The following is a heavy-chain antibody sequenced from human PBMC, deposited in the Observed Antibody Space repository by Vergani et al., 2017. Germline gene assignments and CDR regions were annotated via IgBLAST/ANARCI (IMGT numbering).Heavy chain of an antibody. CDR1: GGSISSSSYY. Sequence: QLQLQESGPGLVKPSETLSLTCTVSGGSISSSSYYWCWLRQPPGKGLEWIGSIYYSGSTYYNPSLKSRVTISVDTSKNQFSLKLGSVTAADTAVYYCARRGRYGGDYDYWGQGTLVTVSS. CDR2: IYYSGST. J-gene: IGHJ4*02. CDR3: ARRGRYGGDYDY. V-gene: IGHV4-39*01. D-gene: IGHD4-23*01.